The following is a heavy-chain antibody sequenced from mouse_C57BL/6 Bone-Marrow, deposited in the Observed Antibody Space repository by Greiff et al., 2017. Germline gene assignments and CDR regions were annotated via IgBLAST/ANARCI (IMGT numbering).Heavy chain of an antibody. CDR3: ARGKLGRYFDV. CDR1: GYTFTSYW. D-gene: IGHD4-1*01. Sequence: QVQLQQPGAELVRPGTSVKLSCKASGYTFTSYWMHWVKQRPGQGLEWIGVIDPSDSYTNYNQKFKGKATLTVDTSSSTAYMQLSSLTSEASAVYYCARGKLGRYFDVWGTGTTVTVSS. CDR2: IDPSDSYT. V-gene: IGHV1-59*01. J-gene: IGHJ1*03.